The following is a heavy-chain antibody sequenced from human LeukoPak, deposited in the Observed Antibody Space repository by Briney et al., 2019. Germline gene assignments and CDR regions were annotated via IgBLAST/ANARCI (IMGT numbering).Heavy chain of an antibody. D-gene: IGHD6-19*01. Sequence: ASVKVSCKASGYTFTSYGISWVRQAPGQGLEWMGWISAYNGYTNYAQKLQGRVTMTTDTSTSTAYMELRSLRSDDTAVYYCARDRKEQWLGGPDAFDIWGQGTMVTVSS. J-gene: IGHJ3*02. CDR1: GYTFTSYG. V-gene: IGHV1-18*01. CDR2: ISAYNGYT. CDR3: ARDRKEQWLGGPDAFDI.